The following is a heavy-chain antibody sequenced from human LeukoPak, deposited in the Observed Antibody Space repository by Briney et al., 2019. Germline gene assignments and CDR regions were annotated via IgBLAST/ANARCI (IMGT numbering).Heavy chain of an antibody. V-gene: IGHV1-18*01. Sequence: ASVKVSCKASSYSFTSYVITWVRQAPGQGLEWMGWISAYNGNTNYAQKLQGRVTMTTDTSTSTAYMELRSLRSDDTAVYYCARGQVGAAYSFWGQGTLVTVSS. CDR1: SYSFTSYV. J-gene: IGHJ4*02. CDR3: ARGQVGAAYSF. D-gene: IGHD1-26*01. CDR2: ISAYNGNT.